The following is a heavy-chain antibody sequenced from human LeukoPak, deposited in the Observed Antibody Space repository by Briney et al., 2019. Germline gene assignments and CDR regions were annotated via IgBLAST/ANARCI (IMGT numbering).Heavy chain of an antibody. CDR1: GYTFTSSY. D-gene: IGHD3-22*01. V-gene: IGHV1-18*01. CDR2: ISAYNGNT. Sequence: ASVKVSCKASGYTFTSSYINWVRQAPGQGLEWMGWISAYNGNTNYAHSLQGRVTMTTDTSTTTAYMELRSLRSDDTAVYYCARDHYYDSSGYYGRDYWGQGTLVTVSS. J-gene: IGHJ4*02. CDR3: ARDHYYDSSGYYGRDY.